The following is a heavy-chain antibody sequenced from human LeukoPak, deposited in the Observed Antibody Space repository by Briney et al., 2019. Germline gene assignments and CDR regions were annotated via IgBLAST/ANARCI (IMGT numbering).Heavy chain of an antibody. Sequence: ASVTLSFTASGYTFTIYGISWMRQAPGQGLEWMGWISAYNGNTNYAQKLQGRVTMTTDTSTSTAYMELRSLRSDDTAVYYCARDSEFAGSGWLSWGQGTLVTVSS. CDR3: ARDSEFAGSGWLS. V-gene: IGHV1-18*01. CDR2: ISAYNGNT. J-gene: IGHJ4*02. CDR1: GYTFTIYG. D-gene: IGHD6-19*01.